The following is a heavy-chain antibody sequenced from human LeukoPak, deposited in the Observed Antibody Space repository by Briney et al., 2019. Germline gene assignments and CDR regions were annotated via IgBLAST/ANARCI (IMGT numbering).Heavy chain of an antibody. D-gene: IGHD3-3*01. CDR1: GGTFSSYA. V-gene: IGHV1-69*13. CDR2: IIPIFGTA. J-gene: IGHJ6*03. CDR3: ARGQVLEWLPRTDYYYYYMDV. Sequence: GASVKVSCKASGGTFSSYAISWVRQAPGQGLEWMGGIIPIFGTANYAQKFQGRVTITADESTSTAYMELSSLRSEDTAVYYCARGQVLEWLPRTDYYYYYMDVWGKGTTVTVSS.